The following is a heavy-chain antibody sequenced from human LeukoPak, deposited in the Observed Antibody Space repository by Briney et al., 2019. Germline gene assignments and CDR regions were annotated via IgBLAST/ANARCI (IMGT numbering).Heavy chain of an antibody. Sequence: ASVKVSCKASGYTFTSYGISWVRQAPGQGLEWMGWISTYNGNTHYAQKFQGRVTMPTDTFTSTAYMELRSLRSDDTAVYYCARDPIVVAGGPYYYYMDVWGKGTTVTVSS. J-gene: IGHJ6*03. D-gene: IGHD2-21*01. CDR1: GYTFTSYG. V-gene: IGHV1-18*01. CDR2: ISTYNGNT. CDR3: ARDPIVVAGGPYYYYMDV.